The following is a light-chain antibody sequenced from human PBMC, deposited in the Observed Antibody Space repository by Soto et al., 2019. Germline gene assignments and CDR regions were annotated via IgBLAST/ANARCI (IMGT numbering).Light chain of an antibody. CDR2: EVS. V-gene: IGLV2-8*01. Sequence: QSVLTQPPSASGSPGQSVTISCTGTSSDVGGYNYVSWYQQHPGKAPKLMIYEVSKRPSGVPDRFSGSKSGNTASLTVSGLQAEDEADYYCSSYEGSNNYVFGTGPKVTVL. CDR1: SSDVGGYNY. CDR3: SSYEGSNNYV. J-gene: IGLJ1*01.